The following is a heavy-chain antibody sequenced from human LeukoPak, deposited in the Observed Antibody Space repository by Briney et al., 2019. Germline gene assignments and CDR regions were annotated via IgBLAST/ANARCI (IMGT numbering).Heavy chain of an antibody. V-gene: IGHV5-51*01. CDR3: ARLVYTHEYYYFDY. CDR2: IYPGDSDT. J-gene: IGHJ4*02. D-gene: IGHD1-1*01. CDR1: GYSFTRYW. Sequence: GESLKISCKGSGYSFTRYWIRWVRQMPGKGLEWMGLIYPGDSDTRYSPSFQGLVTISADKSISTAYLQWISLKASDTAMYYCARLVYTHEYYYFDYWGQGTLVTVSS.